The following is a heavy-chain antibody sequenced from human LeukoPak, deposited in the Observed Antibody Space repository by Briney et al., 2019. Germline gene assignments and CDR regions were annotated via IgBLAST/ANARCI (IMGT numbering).Heavy chain of an antibody. Sequence: PSETLSLTCTVSGGSISSYYWSWIRQPPGKGLEWIGYIYYSGSTNYNPSLKSRVTMSVDTSKNQFSLKLSSVTAADTAVYYCARSILRYYFDSSGYYPYYFDYWGQGMLVTVSS. J-gene: IGHJ4*02. D-gene: IGHD3-22*01. CDR1: GGSISSYY. CDR3: ARSILRYYFDSSGYYPYYFDY. CDR2: IYYSGST. V-gene: IGHV4-59*12.